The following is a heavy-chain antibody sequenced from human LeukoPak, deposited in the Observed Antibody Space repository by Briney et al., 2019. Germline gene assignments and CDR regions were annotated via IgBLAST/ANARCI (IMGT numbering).Heavy chain of an antibody. V-gene: IGHV4-39*01. Sequence: SETLSLTCSVSGASISSGTYYWAWIRQPPGKGLEWIGSLYYGGNTHYNPSLESRVAISVDTSRNHLSVRLTSVTAADTAVYYCARHVVGPGYSSIPNLDYWGQGTQVTVSS. J-gene: IGHJ4*02. CDR2: LYYGGNT. CDR3: ARHVVGPGYSSIPNLDY. D-gene: IGHD2-21*01. CDR1: GASISSGTYY.